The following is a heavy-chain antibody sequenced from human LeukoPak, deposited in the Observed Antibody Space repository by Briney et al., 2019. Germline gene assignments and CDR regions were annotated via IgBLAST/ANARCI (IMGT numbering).Heavy chain of an antibody. V-gene: IGHV4-39*07. CDR1: GGSISSSIYY. CDR2: IFHNGNT. D-gene: IGHD1-26*01. J-gene: IGHJ5*02. CDR3: AKEVVGP. Sequence: SETLSLTCTVSGGSISSSIYYWGWIRQPPGKGLEWIGSIFHNGNTYYNSSLKSRLTVSVDTSKNQISLKLSSVTAADTAVYYCAKEVVGPWGQGTLVTVSS.